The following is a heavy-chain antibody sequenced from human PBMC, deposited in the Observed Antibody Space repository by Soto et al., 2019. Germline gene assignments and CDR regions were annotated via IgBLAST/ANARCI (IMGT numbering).Heavy chain of an antibody. J-gene: IGHJ3*02. CDR3: GNLYSSAPNRGFDI. CDR1: GGSFSGYY. Sequence: SETLSLTCGVYGGSFSGYYWSWIRQPPGKGLEWIGEINHSRRTNYNPSLKSRVTISVDTSKNQFYLNLNSVTAADTAVYYCGNLYSSAPNRGFDIWGQGTMVTVSS. CDR2: INHSRRT. D-gene: IGHD6-19*01. V-gene: IGHV4-34*01.